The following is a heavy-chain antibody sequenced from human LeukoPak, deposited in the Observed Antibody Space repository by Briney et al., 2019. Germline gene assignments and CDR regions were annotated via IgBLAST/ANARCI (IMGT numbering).Heavy chain of an antibody. CDR3: AREVAAVNDY. Sequence: GGSLRLSCAASGFTVSSNYMSWVRQAPGKGLKWVSVIYSGGSTYYADSVKGRFTISRDNSKNTLYLQMNSLRAEDTAVYYCAREVAAVNDYWGQGTLVTVSS. V-gene: IGHV3-66*01. CDR2: IYSGGST. D-gene: IGHD6-13*01. CDR1: GFTVSSNY. J-gene: IGHJ4*02.